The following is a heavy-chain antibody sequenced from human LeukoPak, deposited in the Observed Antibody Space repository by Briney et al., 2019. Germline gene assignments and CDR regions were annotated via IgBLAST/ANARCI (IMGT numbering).Heavy chain of an antibody. CDR2: IWYDGSNK. J-gene: IGHJ4*02. D-gene: IGHD4-17*01. V-gene: IGHV3-33*01. CDR3: TTGTLTSDY. CDR1: GFTFSSYG. Sequence: GGPLRLSCAASGFTFSSYGMHWVRQAPGKGLEWVAVIWYDGSNKYYADSVKGRFTISRDNSKNTLYLQMNSLKTEDTGIYYCTTGTLTSDYWGQGTLVTVSS.